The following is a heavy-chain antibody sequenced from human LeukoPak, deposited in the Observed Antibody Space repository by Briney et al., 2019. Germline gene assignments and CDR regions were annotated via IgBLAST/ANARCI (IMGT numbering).Heavy chain of an antibody. CDR3: ARAEPYYDTQGSWFDP. CDR2: INPSGGST. J-gene: IGHJ5*02. CDR1: GYTFTSYY. V-gene: IGHV1-46*01. D-gene: IGHD3-22*01. Sequence: ASVKVSCKASGYTFTSYYMHWVRQAPGQGLEWMGIINPSGGSTSYAQKFQGRVTMTRDMSTSTVYMELSSLRSEDTAVYYCARAEPYYDTQGSWFDPWGQGTLVTVSS.